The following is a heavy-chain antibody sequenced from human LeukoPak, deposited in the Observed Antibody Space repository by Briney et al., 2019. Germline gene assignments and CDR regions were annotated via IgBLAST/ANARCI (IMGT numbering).Heavy chain of an antibody. D-gene: IGHD3-10*01. V-gene: IGHV3-21*01. Sequence: SVKGRFTLSRDNAKNSLFLQMNSLRVEDTAVYYCARDGSYGSGTFIGYYLDYWGQGTLVTVSS. J-gene: IGHJ4*02. CDR3: ARDGSYGSGTFIGYYLDY.